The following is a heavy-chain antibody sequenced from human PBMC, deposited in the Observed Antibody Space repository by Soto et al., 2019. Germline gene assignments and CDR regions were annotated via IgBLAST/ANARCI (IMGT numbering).Heavy chain of an antibody. V-gene: IGHV3-9*01. J-gene: IGHJ2*01. Sequence: EVQLVGSGGGLVQPGRSLRLSCAASGFTFDDYAMHWVRQAPGKGLEWVSGISWNSGSIGYADSVKGRFTISRDNAKNSLYLQMNSLRAEDTALYYCAKWAARRYFDLWGRGTLVTVSS. CDR2: ISWNSGSI. CDR1: GFTFDDYA. CDR3: AKWAARRYFDL. D-gene: IGHD6-6*01.